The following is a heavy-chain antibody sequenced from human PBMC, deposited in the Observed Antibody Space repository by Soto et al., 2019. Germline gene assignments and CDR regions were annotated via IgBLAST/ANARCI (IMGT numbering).Heavy chain of an antibody. CDR1: GFTFNNYA. CDR2: ISDNGGST. V-gene: IGHV3-23*01. Sequence: GGSRRLSCAAPGFTFNNYAMTWVRQAPGKGLEWVSTISDNGGSTYYADSVKGRFTISRDNSKKTLYLQMNSLRAEDTAVYYCAKGLVPAAKTSLNDYWGQGTPVTVSS. J-gene: IGHJ4*02. CDR3: AKGLVPAAKTSLNDY. D-gene: IGHD2-2*01.